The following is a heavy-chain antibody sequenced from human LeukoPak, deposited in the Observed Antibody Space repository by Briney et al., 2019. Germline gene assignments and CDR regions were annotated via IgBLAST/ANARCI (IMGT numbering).Heavy chain of an antibody. D-gene: IGHD6-13*01. Sequence: PGGSLRLSCVASGFTFSSYAMSWVRQAPGKGLEWVANIKDDGSEKYYVDPVKGRFTISRDDAKNSLYLQMNSLRAEDTAVYYCARARDSSWDYWGQGTLVTVSS. CDR1: GFTFSSYA. V-gene: IGHV3-7*03. CDR3: ARARDSSWDY. J-gene: IGHJ4*02. CDR2: IKDDGSEK.